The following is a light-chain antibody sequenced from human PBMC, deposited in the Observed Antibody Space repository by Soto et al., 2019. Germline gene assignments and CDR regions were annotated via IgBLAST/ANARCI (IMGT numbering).Light chain of an antibody. J-gene: IGKJ3*01. Sequence: EIVLTQSPATLSLSPGERATLSCRASQSVSSYLAWYQQKPGQAPKLLIYDASNRATGVSAGFSGSGSRTYFTLSISSLEPEDFSVYYCQHRSFWGVTFGPCVQVDIK. CDR1: QSVSSY. CDR3: QHRSFWGVT. V-gene: IGKV3-11*01. CDR2: DAS.